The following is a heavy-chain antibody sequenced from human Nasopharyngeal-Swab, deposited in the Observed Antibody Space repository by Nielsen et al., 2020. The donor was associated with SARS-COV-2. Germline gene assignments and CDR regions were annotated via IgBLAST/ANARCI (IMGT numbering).Heavy chain of an antibody. CDR3: ARLNYDFGGLYGVDV. CDR1: GGSISGHSYY. Sequence: SETLSLTCTVSGGSISGHSYYWAWIRKPPGKGPEWIGHIYYTGSTHYNPSLRSRVTTSVDTSKNQFSLELRSVTAADTGVYFCARLNYDFGGLYGVDVWGQGTTVTVSS. V-gene: IGHV4-39*01. J-gene: IGHJ6*02. D-gene: IGHD3-3*01. CDR2: IYYTGST.